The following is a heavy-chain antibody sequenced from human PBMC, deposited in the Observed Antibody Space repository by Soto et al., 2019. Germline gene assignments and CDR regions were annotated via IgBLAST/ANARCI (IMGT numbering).Heavy chain of an antibody. CDR2: IYPVDSNT. CDR1: GYSFTNYW. J-gene: IGHJ4*02. V-gene: IGHV5-51*01. D-gene: IGHD2-21*01. Sequence: GESLKISCKASGYSFTNYWIGWVRQMSGKGLEWMGVIYPVDSNTKFSPSFQGQVTMSVDNSISTAYLHWISLKASDTAIYYCARQAYHFGGNSFGYWGQGTLVTVSS. CDR3: ARQAYHFGGNSFGY.